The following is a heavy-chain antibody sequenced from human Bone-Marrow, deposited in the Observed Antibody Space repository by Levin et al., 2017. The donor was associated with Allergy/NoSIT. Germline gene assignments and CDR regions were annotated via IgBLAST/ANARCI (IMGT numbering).Heavy chain of an antibody. CDR2: ISSGRST. J-gene: IGHJ4*02. V-gene: IGHV4-39*01. D-gene: IGHD1-26*01. Sequence: PSETLSLTCNVSGGSIRGGSYSWGWIRQPPEKGLEWIGTISSGRSTYYNPSFNSRLTISLDTSKNLFSLKLDSLTAADTAVYYCATGPSGFDYWGQGTLVTVSS. CDR3: ATGPSGFDY. CDR1: GGSIRGGSYS.